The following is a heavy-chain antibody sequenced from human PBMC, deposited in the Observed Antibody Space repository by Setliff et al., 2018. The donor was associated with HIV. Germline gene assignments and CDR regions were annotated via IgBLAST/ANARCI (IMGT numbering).Heavy chain of an antibody. CDR2: IYYSGST. D-gene: IGHD3-10*01. CDR1: GDSISSSTDY. Sequence: PSETLSLTCSVSGDSISSSTDYWGWIRQPPGKGLEWIGSIYYSGSTYYNPSLKSRVTISADTSKNQFSLKLSSVTAADTAVYYCARPRGGFGTYSDSYYMDVWGKGTTVTVSS. V-gene: IGHV4-39*01. J-gene: IGHJ6*03. CDR3: ARPRGGFGTYSDSYYMDV.